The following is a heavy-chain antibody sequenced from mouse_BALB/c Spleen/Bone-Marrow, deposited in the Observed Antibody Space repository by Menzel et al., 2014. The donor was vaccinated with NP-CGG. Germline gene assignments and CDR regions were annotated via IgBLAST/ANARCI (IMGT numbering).Heavy chain of an antibody. CDR1: GYSITSGYY. V-gene: IGHV3-6*02. CDR3: ASGNYFNFDY. CDR2: ISYDGSN. D-gene: IGHD2-1*01. J-gene: IGHJ2*01. Sequence: DVQLKESGPGLVKPSQSLSLTCSVTGYSITSGYYWNWIRQFPGNKLEWMGYISYDGSNNYNPSLKNRVSITRDTSKNQFFLKLNSVTTEDTATYYCASGNYFNFDYWGQGTTLTVSS.